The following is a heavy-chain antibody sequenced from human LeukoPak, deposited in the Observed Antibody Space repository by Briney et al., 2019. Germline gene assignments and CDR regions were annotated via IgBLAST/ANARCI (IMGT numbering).Heavy chain of an antibody. Sequence: PGRSLRLSCAVSGFTVSSNYMTWVRQAPGKGLEWVSVIYSGGTTYYADSVKGRFTISRDNSKNTLYLQMNSLRAEDTAVYYCARVRPYDYVWGSYRPNDYWGQGTLVTVSS. V-gene: IGHV3-53*01. CDR2: IYSGGTT. CDR3: ARVRPYDYVWGSYRPNDY. CDR1: GFTVSSNY. D-gene: IGHD3-16*02. J-gene: IGHJ4*02.